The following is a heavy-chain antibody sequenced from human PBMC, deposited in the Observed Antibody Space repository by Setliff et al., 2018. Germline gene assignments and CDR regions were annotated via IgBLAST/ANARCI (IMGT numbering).Heavy chain of an antibody. CDR1: GYTFTNYW. J-gene: IGHJ4*02. V-gene: IGHV5-51*01. CDR2: IYPGDSDT. CDR3: ARLTPETDFDY. Sequence: GESLKISCKGSGYTFTNYWIGWVRQMTGKGLEWMGAIYPGDSDTRHSPSFQGQVTISADKSISTVYLQWSSLKASDTAIYYCARLTPETDFDYWGPGTLVTVSS. D-gene: IGHD2-15*01.